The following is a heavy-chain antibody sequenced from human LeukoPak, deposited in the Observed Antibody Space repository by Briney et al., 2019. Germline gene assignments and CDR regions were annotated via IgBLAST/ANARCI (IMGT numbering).Heavy chain of an antibody. D-gene: IGHD5-18*01. CDR3: AKDRHSYGPIDY. Sequence: PGGSLRLSCAASGFTFDNYAMHWVRQVPGKGLEWVSLSNWDGSDTYYADSVKGRFTISRDNSKSSLYLQMNSLRIEDTALYYCAKDRHSYGPIDYWGQGTLVTVSS. CDR1: GFTFDNYA. J-gene: IGHJ4*02. V-gene: IGHV3-43D*03. CDR2: SNWDGSDT.